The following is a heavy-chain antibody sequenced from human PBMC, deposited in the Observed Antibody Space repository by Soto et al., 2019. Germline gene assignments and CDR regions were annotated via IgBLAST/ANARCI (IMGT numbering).Heavy chain of an antibody. CDR2: IIPIFGRA. D-gene: IGHD6-19*01. CDR1: GGTFSSYA. CDR3: AQTLGLAVAGPGRFDL. V-gene: IGHV1-69*12. J-gene: IGHJ2*01. Sequence: QVQLVQSGAEVKKPGSSVKVSCKASGGTFSSYAISWVRQAPGQGLEWMGGIIPIFGRANYAQKFQGRVTITAAASTSTAYMELSSVRSEDTAVYYCAQTLGLAVAGPGRFDLWGRGTLVTVSS.